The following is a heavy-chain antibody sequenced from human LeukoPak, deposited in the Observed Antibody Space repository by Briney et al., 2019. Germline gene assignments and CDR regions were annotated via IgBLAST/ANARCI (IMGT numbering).Heavy chain of an antibody. D-gene: IGHD1-26*01. CDR1: GFTFSSYW. V-gene: IGHV3-74*01. Sequence: PGGSLRLSCAASGFTFSSYWMHWVRQAPGKGLVWVSRINTDGRSTSYADSVKGRFTISRDNAKNTLYLQMNSLRAEDTAVYYCAKDTSGSYLLDFDYWGQGTLVTVSS. J-gene: IGHJ4*02. CDR3: AKDTSGSYLLDFDY. CDR2: INTDGRST.